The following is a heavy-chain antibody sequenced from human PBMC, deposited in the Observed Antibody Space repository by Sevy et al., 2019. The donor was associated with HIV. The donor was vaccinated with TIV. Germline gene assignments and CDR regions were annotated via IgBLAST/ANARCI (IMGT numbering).Heavy chain of an antibody. Sequence: SETLSLTCAVYGGSFSGYYWSWIRQPPGKGLEWIGEINHSGSTNYNPSLKSRVTISVDTSKNQFSLKLSSVTAADTAVYYCARTGSGSYEAIDPWGQGTLVTVSS. D-gene: IGHD3-10*01. CDR2: INHSGST. CDR3: ARTGSGSYEAIDP. J-gene: IGHJ5*02. CDR1: GGSFSGYY. V-gene: IGHV4-34*01.